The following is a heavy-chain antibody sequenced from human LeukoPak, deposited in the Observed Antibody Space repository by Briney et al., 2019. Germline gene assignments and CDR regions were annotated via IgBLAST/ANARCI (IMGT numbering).Heavy chain of an antibody. V-gene: IGHV4-34*01. CDR2: INHGGAT. Sequence: SETLSLTCAVCVGSFSGYYWSWVRQAPGKGLEWVGEINHGGATNYNPSLKSGVTISVDTSKNQFSLKLTSVAAADTAVYYCARLGDGYNRPPGYWGQGTTVTVSS. J-gene: IGHJ4*02. CDR1: VGSFSGYY. D-gene: IGHD5-24*01. CDR3: ARLGDGYNRPPGY.